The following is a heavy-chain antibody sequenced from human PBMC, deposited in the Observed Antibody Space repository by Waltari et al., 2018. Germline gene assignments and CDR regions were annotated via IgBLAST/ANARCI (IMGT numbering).Heavy chain of an antibody. CDR1: GYTFTGYY. D-gene: IGHD1-20*01. Sequence: QVQLVQSGAEVKKPGASVKVSCKASGYTFTGYYMHWVRQAPGQGLGWMGWSNPNRGGTNYAQKVQGRVTMTRDTSISTAYMELSRLRSDDTAVYYCAREGTVTGAPDYWGQGTLVTVSS. J-gene: IGHJ4*02. V-gene: IGHV1-2*02. CDR3: AREGTVTGAPDY. CDR2: SNPNRGGT.